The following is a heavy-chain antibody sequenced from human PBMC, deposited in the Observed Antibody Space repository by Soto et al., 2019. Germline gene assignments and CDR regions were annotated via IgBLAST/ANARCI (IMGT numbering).Heavy chain of an antibody. V-gene: IGHV2-5*01. J-gene: IGHJ6*02. Sequence: SCPTLVNPTQTLTLTCSFSGFSLSTSGVAVGWIRQPPGKALEWLALIYWNDHKKYSPSLRSRLTVTKDTSKNQVVLTMADMDPVDKATYYCAHTNNFYYYYTMDVWGQGTTVTV. D-gene: IGHD1-1*01. CDR3: AHTNNFYYYYTMDV. CDR1: GFSLSTSGVA. CDR2: IYWNDHK.